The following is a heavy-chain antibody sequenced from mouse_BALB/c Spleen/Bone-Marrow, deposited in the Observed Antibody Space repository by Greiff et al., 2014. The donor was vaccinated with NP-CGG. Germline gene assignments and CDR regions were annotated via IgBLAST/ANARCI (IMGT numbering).Heavy chain of an antibody. J-gene: IGHJ2*01. CDR2: INPSNGRT. CDR1: GYTFTRYW. CDR3: AREAYYGPDY. D-gene: IGHD1-2*01. Sequence: QVQLQQSGAELVEPGASVKLSCKASGYTFTRYWMEWVKQRPGQGLEWIGEINPSNGRTNYNEKFKSKATLTVDKSSSTAYMQLSSLTSEDSAVYYCAREAYYGPDYWGQGTTLTVSS. V-gene: IGHV1S81*02.